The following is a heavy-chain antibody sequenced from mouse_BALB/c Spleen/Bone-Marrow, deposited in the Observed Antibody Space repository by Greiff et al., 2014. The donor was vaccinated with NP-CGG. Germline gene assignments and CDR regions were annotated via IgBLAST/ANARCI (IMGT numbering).Heavy chain of an antibody. J-gene: IGHJ3*01. CDR3: ASPSDGNPFAY. Sequence: VQLQQSGPQLVRPGASVKISCKASGYSFTSYWMHWVKQRPGQGLEWIGMIDPSDSETRLNQKFKDKATLTVDKSSSIAYMQLSSPTSEDSAVYYCASPSDGNPFAYWGQGTLVTVSA. V-gene: IGHV1S127*01. CDR2: IDPSDSET. CDR1: GYSFTSYW. D-gene: IGHD2-1*01.